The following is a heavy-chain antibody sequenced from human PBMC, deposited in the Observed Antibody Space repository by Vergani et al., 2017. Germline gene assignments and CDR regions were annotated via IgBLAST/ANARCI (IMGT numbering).Heavy chain of an antibody. CDR1: GGSISSGSYY. CDR3: ARDRRDSGVGNYDFDI. J-gene: IGHJ3*02. Sequence: QVQLQESGPGLVKPSQTLSLTCTVSGGSISSGSYYWSWIRQPAGKGLEWIGRIYTSGSTNYNPSLKSRVTISVDTSKNQFSLKLSSVTAADTAVYYCARDRRDSGVGNYDFDIWGQGTMVTVSS. V-gene: IGHV4-61*02. D-gene: IGHD3-10*01. CDR2: IYTSGST.